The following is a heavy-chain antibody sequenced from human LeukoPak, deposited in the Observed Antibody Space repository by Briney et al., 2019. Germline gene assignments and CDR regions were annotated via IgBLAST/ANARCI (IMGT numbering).Heavy chain of an antibody. V-gene: IGHV3-23*01. CDR2: ISTSGDST. J-gene: IGHJ6*03. CDR1: GFTFSSYA. D-gene: IGHD3-3*01. Sequence: QTGGSLRLSCAASGFTFSSYAISWVRQAPGKGLEWVSAISTSGDSTYYADSVKGRFTISRDNSKNTLYLQMNSLRAEDTAEYYSTKDLAGLENSYYYYMDVWGKGTTVTVSS. CDR3: TKDLAGLENSYYYYMDV.